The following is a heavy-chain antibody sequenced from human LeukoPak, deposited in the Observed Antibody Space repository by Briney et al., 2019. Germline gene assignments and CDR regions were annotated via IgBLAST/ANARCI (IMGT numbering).Heavy chain of an antibody. Sequence: GGSLRLSCAASGLTFSSYWMRWVRQAPGKGLEWVANIKQDGSEKNYVDSVKGRFTISRDNAKNSLYLQMNSLRAEDTAVYYCASGLELDYWGQGTPVTVSS. CDR1: GLTFSSYW. V-gene: IGHV3-7*03. CDR3: ASGLELDY. J-gene: IGHJ4*02. CDR2: IKQDGSEK.